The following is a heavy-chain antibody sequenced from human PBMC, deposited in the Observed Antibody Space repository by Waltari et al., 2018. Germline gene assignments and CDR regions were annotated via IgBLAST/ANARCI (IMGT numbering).Heavy chain of an antibody. CDR1: GFIFTPYA. Sequence: EVQLLESGGGLVQRGGSQSLSCAASGFIFTPYAMSWVRQAPGKGLEWVSAMSGSGGGTYYAEFVKGRFTISRDNSKNTVYLQMNSLTTEDTAVYYCTKSRWDSVIYRHDAFDIWGQGTMVTVSS. V-gene: IGHV3-23*01. D-gene: IGHD1-26*01. J-gene: IGHJ3*02. CDR3: TKSRWDSVIYRHDAFDI. CDR2: MSGSGGGT.